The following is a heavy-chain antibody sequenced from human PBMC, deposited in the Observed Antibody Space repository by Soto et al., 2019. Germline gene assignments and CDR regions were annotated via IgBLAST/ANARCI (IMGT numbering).Heavy chain of an antibody. CDR1: GGSISSYY. J-gene: IGHJ4*02. V-gene: IGHV4-59*01. CDR2: IYYSGST. CDR3: ARGTVGATTRFDY. Sequence: ETLSLTCTVSGGSISSYYWSWIRQPPGKGLEWIGYIYYSGSTNYNPSLKSRVTISVDTSKNQFSLKLSSVTAADTAVYYCARGTVGATTRFDYWGQGTLVTVSS. D-gene: IGHD1-26*01.